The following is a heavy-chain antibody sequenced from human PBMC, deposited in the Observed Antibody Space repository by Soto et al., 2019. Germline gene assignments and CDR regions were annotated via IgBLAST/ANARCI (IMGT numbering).Heavy chain of an antibody. CDR2: IFYLGSS. V-gene: IGHV4-39*01. J-gene: IGHJ5*02. CDR3: ARHSLALRKNNWFDP. Sequence: SETLSLTCTVSGDSIISSDFYWGWVRQPPGKGLEWIGSIFYLGSSYYNPSLKSRVTMSVDTSKNQFSLRLRSVTAAVTALYFCARHSLALRKNNWFDPWGQGIMVTVSS. D-gene: IGHD3-3*02. CDR1: GDSIISSDFY.